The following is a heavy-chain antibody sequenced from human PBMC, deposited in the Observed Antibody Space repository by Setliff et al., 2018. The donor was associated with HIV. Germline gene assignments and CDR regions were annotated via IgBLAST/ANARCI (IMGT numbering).Heavy chain of an antibody. CDR2: IKHGGSA. CDR1: GGSFSGFY. CDR3: ARGAYCCGASCSLTRFDP. D-gene: IGHD2-15*01. Sequence: KTSETLSLTCAVYGGSFSGFYWTWIRQPPGKGLEWIGEIKHGGSANYNPSLKSRVTISVDGSTNQFSLKLGSVTAADAAVYYCARGAYCCGASCSLTRFDPWGQGTLVTVSS. V-gene: IGHV4-34*01. J-gene: IGHJ5*02.